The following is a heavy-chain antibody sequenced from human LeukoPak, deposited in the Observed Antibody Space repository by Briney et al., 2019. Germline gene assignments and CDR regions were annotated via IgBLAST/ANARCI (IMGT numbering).Heavy chain of an antibody. J-gene: IGHJ4*02. CDR3: ARESIAVAGTWHIDY. V-gene: IGHV4-34*01. D-gene: IGHD6-19*01. CDR1: IDSFSNYH. CDR2: VNEVGGT. Sequence: SETLSLTCAVYIDSFSNYHWNWIRQTPSKGLEWIGEVNEVGGTNISPSLRNRVILSVDTSKNQFFLKLISVTVADTAVYYCARESIAVAGTWHIDYWGQGTLVTVSS.